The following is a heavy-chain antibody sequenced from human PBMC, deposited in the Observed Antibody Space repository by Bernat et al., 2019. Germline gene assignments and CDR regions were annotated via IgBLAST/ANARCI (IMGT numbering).Heavy chain of an antibody. CDR3: ADRRYHDCGDYASGFDY. J-gene: IGHJ4*02. Sequence: QITLKESGPTLVKPTQTLTLTCTFSGFSLSTIGVGVGWIRQPPGKALEWLALIYWDDDKRYSPSLKSRLTITKDTTKNQVVLTMTNMDPVDTATYYCADRRYHDCGDYASGFDYWGQGTLVTVSS. V-gene: IGHV2-5*02. D-gene: IGHD4-17*01. CDR2: IYWDDDK. CDR1: GFSLSTIGVG.